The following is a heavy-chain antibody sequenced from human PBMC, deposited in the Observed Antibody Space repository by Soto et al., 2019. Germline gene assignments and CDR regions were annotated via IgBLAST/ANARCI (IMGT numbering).Heavy chain of an antibody. CDR2: ISYDGSNK. CDR3: ARDRYDSRQPYWYFDL. J-gene: IGHJ2*01. V-gene: IGHV3-30-3*01. Sequence: QVQLVESGGGVVQPGRSLRLSCAASGFTFSSYAMHWVRQAPGKGLAWVAVISYDGSNKYYADSVKGRFTISRDNSKNTLYRQMNSLRAADTAVYYCARDRYDSRQPYWYFDLWGRGTLVTVSS. D-gene: IGHD3-3*01. CDR1: GFTFSSYA.